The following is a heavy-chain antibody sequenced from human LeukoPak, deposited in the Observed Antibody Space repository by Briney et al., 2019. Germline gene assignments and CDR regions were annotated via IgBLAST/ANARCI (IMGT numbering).Heavy chain of an antibody. V-gene: IGHV3-21*01. CDR3: ARAGSSSVTMIVVNWFDP. Sequence: GGSLRLSCAASGFTFSSYAMSWVRQAPGKGLEWVSSISSSSSYIYYADSVKGRFTISRDNAKNSLHLQMNSLRAEDTAVYYCARAGSSSVTMIVVNWFDPWGQGTLVTVSS. D-gene: IGHD3-22*01. CDR2: ISSSSSYI. J-gene: IGHJ5*02. CDR1: GFTFSSYA.